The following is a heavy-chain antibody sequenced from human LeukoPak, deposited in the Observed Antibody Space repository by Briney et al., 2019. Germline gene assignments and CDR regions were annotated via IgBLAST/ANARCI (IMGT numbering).Heavy chain of an antibody. D-gene: IGHD3-22*01. CDR1: GGSISRYY. J-gene: IGHJ4*02. V-gene: IGHV4-59*01. CDR2: IYYSGST. CDR3: ARATYYYDSSGYLGPLPLDY. Sequence: SETLSLTCTVSGGSISRYYWSWIRQPPGKGREWIGYIYYSGSTHYNPSLKSRVTISVDTSKNQFSLKLSSVTAADTAVYYCARATYYYDSSGYLGPLPLDYWGQGTLVTVSS.